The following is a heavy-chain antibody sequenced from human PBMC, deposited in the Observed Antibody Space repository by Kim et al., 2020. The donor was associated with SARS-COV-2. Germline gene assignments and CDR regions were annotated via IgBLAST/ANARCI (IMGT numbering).Heavy chain of an antibody. V-gene: IGHV1-18*01. D-gene: IGHD2-21*01. J-gene: IGHJ4*02. Sequence: NTNYEEKFKDRVTMKTEAPTNTAYLELRSLKPADTAIYYCARDVRAAYFDHWGQGTLVSVSS. CDR2: NT. CDR3: ARDVRAAYFDH.